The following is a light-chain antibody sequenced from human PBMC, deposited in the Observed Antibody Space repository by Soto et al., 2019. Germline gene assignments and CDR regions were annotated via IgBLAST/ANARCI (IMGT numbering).Light chain of an antibody. Sequence: ENVLTQSPGTLSLSPGDRATLFCRARQSLTNPYIAWYQQKPGQAPRLLIYDISSRATGIPDRFSGSGSGTDFTLTISSLQSEDFATYYCQQLNSYPITFGQGTRLEIK. CDR1: QSLTNPY. CDR2: DIS. J-gene: IGKJ5*01. V-gene: IGKV3D-20*02. CDR3: QQLNSYPIT.